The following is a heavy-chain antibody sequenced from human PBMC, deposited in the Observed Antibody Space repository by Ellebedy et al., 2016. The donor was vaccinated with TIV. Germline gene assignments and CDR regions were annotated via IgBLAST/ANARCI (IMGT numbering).Heavy chain of an antibody. D-gene: IGHD3-16*01. CDR2: INPSGGST. V-gene: IGHV1-46*01. Sequence: ASVKVSCXASGYTFTSYYMHWVRQAPGQGLEWMGIINPSGGSTSYAQKFQGRVTMTRDTSTSTVYMELSSLRSEDTAVYYCASLWGEFHYMDVWGKGTTVTVSS. CDR1: GYTFTSYY. J-gene: IGHJ6*03. CDR3: ASLWGEFHYMDV.